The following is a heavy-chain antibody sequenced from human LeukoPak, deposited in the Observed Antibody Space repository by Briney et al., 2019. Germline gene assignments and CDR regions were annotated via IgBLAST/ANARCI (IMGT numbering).Heavy chain of an antibody. J-gene: IGHJ4*02. CDR2: IRNSGNTI. CDR1: GFTLSSYN. V-gene: IGHV3-48*01. CDR3: ARDRGDGYNAYYFDY. Sequence: GGSLRLSCAVSGFTLSSYNMNWVRQAPGKGLEWVSYIRNSGNTIYYADSVKGRFTISRDPAKNSLYLQMNSLRAEDTAVYYCARDRGDGYNAYYFDYWGQGTLVTVSS. D-gene: IGHD5-24*01.